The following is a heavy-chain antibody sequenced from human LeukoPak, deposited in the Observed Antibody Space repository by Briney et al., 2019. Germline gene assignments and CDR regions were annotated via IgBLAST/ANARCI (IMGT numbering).Heavy chain of an antibody. CDR1: GFTFSSYD. CDR3: AKGLKYSDSSGYPS. D-gene: IGHD3-22*01. CDR2: ISGDGGST. Sequence: GGSLRLSCAASGFTFSSYDMSWVRQAPGKGLEWVSAISGDGGSTYYADSEKGRFTISRDNSKNTLYLQMNSLRAEDTAVYYCAKGLKYSDSSGYPSWGQGTLVTVSS. V-gene: IGHV3-23*01. J-gene: IGHJ4*02.